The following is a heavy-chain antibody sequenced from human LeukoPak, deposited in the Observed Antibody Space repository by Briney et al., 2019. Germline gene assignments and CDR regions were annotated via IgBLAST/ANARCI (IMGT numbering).Heavy chain of an antibody. CDR1: GFTFSNHG. V-gene: IGHV3-33*06. CDR3: AKGTRSRYFQD. Sequence: PGGSLRLSCAASGFTFSNHGMHWVRQAPGKGLEWVAVIWYDGSNKYYADSVKGRFTISRDNSKNTLYLQMNSLRAEDTAVYYCAKGTRSRYFQDWGQGTLVTASS. J-gene: IGHJ1*01. D-gene: IGHD3-16*01. CDR2: IWYDGSNK.